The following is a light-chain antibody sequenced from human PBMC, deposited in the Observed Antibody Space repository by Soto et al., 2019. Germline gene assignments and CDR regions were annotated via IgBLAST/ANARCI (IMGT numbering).Light chain of an antibody. CDR1: NSDIGCYNY. Sequence: QAVLTQPPSAAGAPGQSVPISCPGNNSDIGCYNYVSWYQQHPGKAPKLMIYEVSKRPSGVPDRFSGSKSGNTASLTVSGLQAEDEADYYCSSYAGSNVVFGGGTQLTVL. V-gene: IGLV2-8*01. CDR2: EVS. J-gene: IGLJ2*01. CDR3: SSYAGSNVV.